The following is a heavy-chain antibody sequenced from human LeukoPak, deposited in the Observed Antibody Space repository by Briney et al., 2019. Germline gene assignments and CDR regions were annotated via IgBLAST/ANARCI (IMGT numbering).Heavy chain of an antibody. CDR1: GYTLTSYD. CDR3: ARESGFYGSGSRY. Sequence: ASVKVSCKTSGYTLTSYDINWVRQATGQGLEWMGWMNPNSGNTSYAQNFQGRVTMTRDPSISTAYMELSSLRSEDTAVYYCARESGFYGSGSRYWGQGTLVIVSS. CDR2: MNPNSGNT. J-gene: IGHJ4*02. D-gene: IGHD3-10*01. V-gene: IGHV1-8*01.